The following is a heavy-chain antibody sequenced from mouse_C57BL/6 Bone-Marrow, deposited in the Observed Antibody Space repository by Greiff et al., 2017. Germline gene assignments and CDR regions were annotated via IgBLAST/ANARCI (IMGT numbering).Heavy chain of an antibody. CDR2: IRSKSSNYAT. D-gene: IGHD1-1*01. Sequence: EVKLVESGGGLVQPKGSLKLSCAASGFTFNTYAMHWVRQAPGKGLEWVARIRSKSSNYATYYADSVKDRFTISRDDSQSMLYLQMNNLKTEDTAMYYCVRPNPPFITTVVAPPWYFDYWGQGTTLTVSS. J-gene: IGHJ2*01. CDR3: VRPNPPFITTVVAPPWYFDY. V-gene: IGHV10-3*01. CDR1: GFTFNTYA.